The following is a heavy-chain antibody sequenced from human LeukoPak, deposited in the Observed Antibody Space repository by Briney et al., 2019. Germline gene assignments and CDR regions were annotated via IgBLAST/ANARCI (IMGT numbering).Heavy chain of an antibody. CDR1: GFTFSSYA. CDR2: ISGSGGST. D-gene: IGHD6-19*01. J-gene: IGHJ4*02. V-gene: IGHV3-23*01. Sequence: GESLRLSCAASGFTFSSYAMSWVRQAPGKGLEWVSAISGSGGSTYYADSVKGRFTISRDNSKNTLYLQMNSLRAEDTAVYYCAKVGSGWPTTSYDYWGQGTLVTVSS. CDR3: AKVGSGWPTTSYDY.